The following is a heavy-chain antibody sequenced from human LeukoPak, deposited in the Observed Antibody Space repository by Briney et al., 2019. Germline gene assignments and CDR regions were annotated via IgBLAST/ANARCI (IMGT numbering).Heavy chain of an antibody. CDR1: EYTFTGYY. Sequence: GASVKVSCKASEYTFTGYYIHWVRQAPGQGLEWMGWINPNSGGTNYAQKFQGRVTMTRDTSISTAYMELSRLRSDDTAVYYCARVTMVRGVTLNMDVWGKGTTVTVSS. CDR2: INPNSGGT. V-gene: IGHV1-2*02. D-gene: IGHD3-10*01. J-gene: IGHJ6*03. CDR3: ARVTMVRGVTLNMDV.